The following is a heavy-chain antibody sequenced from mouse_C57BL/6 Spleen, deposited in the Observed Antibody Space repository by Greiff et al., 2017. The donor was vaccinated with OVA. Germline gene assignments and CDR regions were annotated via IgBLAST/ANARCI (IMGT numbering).Heavy chain of an antibody. V-gene: IGHV5-6*01. CDR3: ARHHWYDMGPYYAMDY. D-gene: IGHD2-3*01. J-gene: IGHJ4*01. Sequence: EVQVVESGGDLVKPGGSLKLSCAASGFTFSSYGLSWVRQTPDKRLEWVATISSGGSYTYYPDSVKGRFTISRDNAKNTLYLQMSSLKSEDTAMYYCARHHWYDMGPYYAMDYWGQGTSVTVSS. CDR1: GFTFSSYG. CDR2: ISSGGSYT.